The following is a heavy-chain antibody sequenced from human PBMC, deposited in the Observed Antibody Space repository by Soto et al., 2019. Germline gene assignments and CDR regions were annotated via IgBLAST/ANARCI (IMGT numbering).Heavy chain of an antibody. CDR3: ARQLYSSGWNYFQH. Sequence: GASVKVSCKASGYTFTGYYMHWVRQAPGQGLEWLGWINPNSGGTNYAQKFQGWVTMTRDTSISTAYMELSRLTSDDTAIYYCARQLYSSGWNYFQHWGQGTLVTVSS. CDR1: GYTFTGYY. D-gene: IGHD6-25*01. J-gene: IGHJ1*01. V-gene: IGHV1-2*04. CDR2: INPNSGGT.